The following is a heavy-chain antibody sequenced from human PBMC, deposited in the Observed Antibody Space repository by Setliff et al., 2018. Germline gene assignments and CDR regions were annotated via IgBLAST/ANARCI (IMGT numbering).Heavy chain of an antibody. V-gene: IGHV4-34*01. CDR1: GGSLSNYY. D-gene: IGHD2-15*01. Sequence: SETLSLTCTVYGGSLSNYYWSWVRQPPGQGPEWIVEINHSGSTNYNPSLNSRVTISVDTSKNQFSLKLSSVTAADTAVYYCARIGHEVVAATREYYMDVWGKGTTVTVSS. CDR3: ARIGHEVVAATREYYMDV. J-gene: IGHJ6*03. CDR2: INHSGST.